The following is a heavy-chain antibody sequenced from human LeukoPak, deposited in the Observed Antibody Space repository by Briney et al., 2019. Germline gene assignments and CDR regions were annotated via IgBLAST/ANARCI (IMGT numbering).Heavy chain of an antibody. CDR3: ARDNDHAFDY. D-gene: IGHD1-1*01. V-gene: IGHV3-48*02. CDR2: ISGSSGVI. J-gene: IGHJ4*02. Sequence: PGGSLRLSCAASGFSFSRYSMNWVRQAPGKGLEWVSYISGSSGVINYADSVKGRFTISRDNAKNSLYLQMNSLRDEDTAVYYCARDNDHAFDYWGQGNLVTVSS. CDR1: GFSFSRYS.